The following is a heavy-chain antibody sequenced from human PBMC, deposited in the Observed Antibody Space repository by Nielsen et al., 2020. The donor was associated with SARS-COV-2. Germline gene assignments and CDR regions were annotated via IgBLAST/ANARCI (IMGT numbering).Heavy chain of an antibody. CDR1: GFTVSSNY. CDR2: IYASGTT. Sequence: GGSLRLSCAASGFTVSSNYMTWVRQAPGKGLEWISIIYASGTTYYTDSVRDRFTISRDTSKNTLYLQMNSLRAEDTAVYYCAKPISTVTTDWFDPWGQGTLVTVSS. V-gene: IGHV3-66*04. D-gene: IGHD4-17*01. CDR3: AKPISTVTTDWFDP. J-gene: IGHJ5*02.